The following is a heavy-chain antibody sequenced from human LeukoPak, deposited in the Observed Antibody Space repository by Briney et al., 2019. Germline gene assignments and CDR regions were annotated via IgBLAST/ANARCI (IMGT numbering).Heavy chain of an antibody. D-gene: IGHD5-12*01. CDR3: AKDQSSKSATWLPFDL. CDR1: GFTFSSYG. CDR2: ISYDGSNK. Sequence: GGSLRLSCAASGFTFSSYGMHWVRQAPGKGLEWVAVISYDGSNKYYADSVKGRFTISRDNSKNTLYLQMNSLRAEDTAVYYCAKDQSSKSATWLPFDLWGRGTLVNVSS. V-gene: IGHV3-30*18. J-gene: IGHJ2*01.